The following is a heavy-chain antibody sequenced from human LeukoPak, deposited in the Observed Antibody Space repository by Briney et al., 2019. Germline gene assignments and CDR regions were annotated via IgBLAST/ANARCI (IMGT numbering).Heavy chain of an antibody. V-gene: IGHV5-10-1*01. CDR1: GDSFTSYW. D-gene: IGHD2-15*01. CDR2: IDPSDSYT. J-gene: IGHJ6*04. Sequence: GESLRISCKGSGDSFTSYWISWVRQMPGKGLEWMGRIDPSDSYTNYSPSFQGHVTISADKSISTAYLQWSSLKASDTAMYYCASCSGGSCYDANYYYGMDVWGKGTTVTVSS. CDR3: ASCSGGSCYDANYYYGMDV.